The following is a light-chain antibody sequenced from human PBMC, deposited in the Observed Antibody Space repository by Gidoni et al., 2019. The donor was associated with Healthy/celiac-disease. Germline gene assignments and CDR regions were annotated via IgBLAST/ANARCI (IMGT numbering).Light chain of an antibody. V-gene: IGKV1-33*01. Sequence: DIQLTQSPSSLSASVGDRVTITCQASQDISNYLNWYQQKPGKAPKLLIYDASTLETGVPSRFSGSGSGTDFTFTISSLQHEDIATYYCQQYDNLPRTFGPXTKVDIK. CDR2: DAS. J-gene: IGKJ3*01. CDR3: QQYDNLPRT. CDR1: QDISNY.